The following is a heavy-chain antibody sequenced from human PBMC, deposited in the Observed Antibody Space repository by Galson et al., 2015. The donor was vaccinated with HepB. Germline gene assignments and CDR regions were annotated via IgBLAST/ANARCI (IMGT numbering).Heavy chain of an antibody. Sequence: SLRLSCAASGFTFSSYAMHWVRQAPGKGLEWVAVISYDGSNKYYADSVKGRFTISRDNSKNTLYLQMNSLRAEDTAVYYCARVYCSGGSCLGELDFDYWGQGTLVTVSS. CDR1: GFTFSSYA. D-gene: IGHD2-15*01. J-gene: IGHJ4*02. V-gene: IGHV3-30*04. CDR2: ISYDGSNK. CDR3: ARVYCSGGSCLGELDFDY.